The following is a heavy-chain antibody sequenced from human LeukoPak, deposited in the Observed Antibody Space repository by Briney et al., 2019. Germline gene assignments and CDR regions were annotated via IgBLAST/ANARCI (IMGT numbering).Heavy chain of an antibody. Sequence: GGSLRLSCAASGFTFSDYYMSWIRQAPGKGLEWVSYITSSGTTIYYADSVKGRFTISRDDARNSLYLQMNSLRAEDTAVHYCARYYSGWHYGMDVWGQGTTVTVSS. CDR2: ITSSGTTI. V-gene: IGHV3-11*01. CDR3: ARYYSGWHYGMDV. J-gene: IGHJ6*02. D-gene: IGHD5-12*01. CDR1: GFTFSDYY.